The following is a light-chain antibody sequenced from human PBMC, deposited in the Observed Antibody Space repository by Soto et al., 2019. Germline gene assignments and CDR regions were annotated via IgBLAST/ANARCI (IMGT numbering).Light chain of an antibody. V-gene: IGLV2-14*01. CDR3: GSYTSSSTHV. CDR2: EVS. Sequence: QSVLTQPASVSGSPGQSMTISCSGTSSDVGGYNYVSWYQHHPGKAPKVMIYEVSNRPSGVPNRFSGSKSGNTASLTISGLQAEDEADYYCGSYTSSSTHVFGTGTKVTVL. CDR1: SSDVGGYNY. J-gene: IGLJ1*01.